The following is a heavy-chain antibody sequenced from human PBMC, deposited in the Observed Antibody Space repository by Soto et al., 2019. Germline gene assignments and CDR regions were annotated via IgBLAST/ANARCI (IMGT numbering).Heavy chain of an antibody. CDR3: ARGRFVGTVVVVAATHGINPGFDY. V-gene: IGHV4-31*03. D-gene: IGHD2-15*01. J-gene: IGHJ4*02. CDR2: IYYSGST. CDR1: GGSISSGGYY. Sequence: SETLALTCTVSGGSISSGGYYWSWIRQHPGKGLEWIGYIYYSGSTYYNPSLKSRVTISVDTSKNQFSLKLSSVTAADTAVYYCARGRFVGTVVVVAATHGINPGFDYWGQGTLVTVSS.